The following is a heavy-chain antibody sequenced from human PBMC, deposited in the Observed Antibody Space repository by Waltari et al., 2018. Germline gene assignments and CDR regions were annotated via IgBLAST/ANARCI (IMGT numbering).Heavy chain of an antibody. J-gene: IGHJ3*02. Sequence: QVQLQQWGAGLLKPSETLSLTCAVYGGAFRGYYWSWIRQPPGQGLEGIGEIKHSGRPTAAPSLKSRATITVDTSKSQCAVKLSSVPAADTAVYYCAGVAPKRGVAPRCAFDIWGQGTMVTVSS. CDR2: IKHSGRP. D-gene: IGHD3-3*01. CDR3: AGVAPKRGVAPRCAFDI. CDR1: GGAFRGYY. V-gene: IGHV4-34*04.